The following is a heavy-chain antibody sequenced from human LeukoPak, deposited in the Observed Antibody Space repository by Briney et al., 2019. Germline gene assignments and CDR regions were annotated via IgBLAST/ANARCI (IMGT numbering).Heavy chain of an antibody. D-gene: IGHD1/OR15-1a*01. J-gene: IGHJ3*02. CDR1: GYTFINHW. CDR2: INPNSGGT. Sequence: GASVKVSCKASGYTFINHWMHWVRQAPGQGLEWMGWINPNSGGTNYAQKFQGRVTMTRDTSISTAYMELSRLRSDDTAVYYCARVRARTRTDAFDIWGQGTMVTVSS. V-gene: IGHV1-2*02. CDR3: ARVRARTRTDAFDI.